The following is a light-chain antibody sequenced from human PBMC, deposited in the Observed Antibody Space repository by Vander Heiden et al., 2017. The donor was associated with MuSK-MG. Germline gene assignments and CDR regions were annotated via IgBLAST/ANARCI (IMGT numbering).Light chain of an antibody. V-gene: IGKV3-15*01. Sequence: EIVMTQSPATLSVSPGESATLSCRASQSVGSNLAWYQRKPGQPPRLLIYGASTRATGIPARFRGSGSGTEFSLIISDLQSDDCAVYYCQQYNNWPALTFGGGTEVEIK. CDR1: QSVGSN. CDR2: GAS. CDR3: QQYNNWPALT. J-gene: IGKJ4*01.